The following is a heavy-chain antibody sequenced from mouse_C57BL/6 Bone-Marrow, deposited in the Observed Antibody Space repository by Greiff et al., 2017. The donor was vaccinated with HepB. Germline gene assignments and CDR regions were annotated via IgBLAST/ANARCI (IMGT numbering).Heavy chain of an antibody. CDR3: ARSYYDPFAY. CDR2: INPYNGDT. D-gene: IGHD1-1*01. V-gene: IGHV1-20*01. CDR1: GYSFTGYF. Sequence: LVESGDSVKISCKASGYSFTGYFMNWVMQSHGKSLEWIGRINPYNGDTFYNQKFKGKATLTVDKSSSTAHMELRSLTSEDSAVYYCARSYYDPFAYWGQGTLVTVSA. J-gene: IGHJ3*01.